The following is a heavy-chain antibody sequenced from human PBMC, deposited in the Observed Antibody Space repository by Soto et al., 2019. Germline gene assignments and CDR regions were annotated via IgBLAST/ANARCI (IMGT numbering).Heavy chain of an antibody. CDR2: ISAYNGNT. CDR3: ARGETPIDY. CDR1: GYTFTNFG. Sequence: QVQLVQSGAEVKKPGASVKVSCKASGYTFTNFGISWVRQAPGQGLGWMGWISAYNGNTNYAQNFXSRVTMTTDTSTTTAYMELRSLRSADTAVYYCARGETPIDYCGQGTLVTVSS. V-gene: IGHV1-18*01. D-gene: IGHD1-26*01. J-gene: IGHJ4*02.